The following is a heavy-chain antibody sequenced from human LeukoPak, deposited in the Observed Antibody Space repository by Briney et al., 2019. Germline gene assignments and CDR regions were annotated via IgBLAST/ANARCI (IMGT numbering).Heavy chain of an antibody. CDR3: ARHDWLDP. CDR1: GFSVSSDY. J-gene: IGHJ5*02. Sequence: GGSLRLSCAASGFSVSSDYMGWVRQAPGKGLEWVSVMYSGGSTYYAGSVKGRFTISRHNSKNTLYLQMNSVRSEDTAVYYCARHDWLDPWGPGTLVTVSS. V-gene: IGHV3-53*04. CDR2: MYSGGST.